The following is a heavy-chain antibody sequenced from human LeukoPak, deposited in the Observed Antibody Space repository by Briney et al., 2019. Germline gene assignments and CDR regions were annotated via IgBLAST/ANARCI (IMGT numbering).Heavy chain of an antibody. Sequence: GGSLRLSCAASGFTFSNYGIHWVRQAPGKGLEWVAVISYDGSNKYYADSVKGRFTISGDNSKNTLYLQMNSLRAEDTAVYYCAKDLSIAAAYDAFDIWGQGTMVTVSS. V-gene: IGHV3-30*18. D-gene: IGHD6-13*01. CDR2: ISYDGSNK. J-gene: IGHJ3*02. CDR1: GFTFSNYG. CDR3: AKDLSIAAAYDAFDI.